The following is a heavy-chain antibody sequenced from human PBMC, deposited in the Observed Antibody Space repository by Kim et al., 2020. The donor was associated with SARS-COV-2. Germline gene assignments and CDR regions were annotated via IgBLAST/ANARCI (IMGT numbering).Heavy chain of an antibody. Sequence: ASVKVSCKASGYTFTSYAMNWVRQAPGQGLEWMGWINTNTGNPTYAQGFTGRFVFSLDTSVSTAYLQISSLKAEDTAVYYCARKKEGSYYDYIWGSYRRHPLDYGGQGTLVTVSS. CDR2: INTNTGNP. CDR1: GYTFTSYA. V-gene: IGHV7-4-1*02. J-gene: IGHJ4*02. CDR3: ARKKEGSYYDYIWGSYRRHPLDY. D-gene: IGHD3-16*02.